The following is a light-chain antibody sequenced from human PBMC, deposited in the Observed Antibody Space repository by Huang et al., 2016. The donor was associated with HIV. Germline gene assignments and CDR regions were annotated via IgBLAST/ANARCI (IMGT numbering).Light chain of an antibody. CDR1: QSVSSD. V-gene: IGKV3-11*01. J-gene: IGKJ2*01. CDR3: QQRSDWPRT. Sequence: EIVLTQSPATLSLSPGERATLSCRASQSVSSDFDWYQQKAGQAPRLLIYGASNRATGIPARFSGSGSGTDFTLTISSLEPEDFAVYYCQQRSDWPRTFGQGTKLEIK. CDR2: GAS.